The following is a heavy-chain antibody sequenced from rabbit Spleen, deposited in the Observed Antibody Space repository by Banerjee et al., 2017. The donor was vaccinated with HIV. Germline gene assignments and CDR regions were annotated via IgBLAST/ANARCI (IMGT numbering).Heavy chain of an antibody. J-gene: IGHJ4*01. Sequence: QSLEESGGGLVKPGGTLTLTCTVSGFSFSSNWICWVRQAPGKGLEWIGYIDPVFGITYYANWVNGRFSISRENAQNTVFLQMTSLTAADTATHFCARDDAGGGWNFNLWGQGTLVTVS. V-gene: IGHV1S7*01. CDR3: ARDDAGGGWNFNL. D-gene: IGHD4-2*01. CDR2: IDPVFGIT. CDR1: GFSFSSNW.